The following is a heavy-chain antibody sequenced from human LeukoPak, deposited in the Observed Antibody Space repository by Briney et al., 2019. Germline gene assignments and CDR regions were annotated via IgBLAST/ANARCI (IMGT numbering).Heavy chain of an antibody. J-gene: IGHJ5*02. CDR3: AKDQGARYYGSGGSWFDP. CDR2: INNDGSST. V-gene: IGHV3-74*01. Sequence: GGSLRLSCTAWGFLFNNYWMHWARHAPGKGLVWVSRINNDGSSTSYADSVKGRFTVSRDNAKNTLFLQMNSLRPEDTAVYYCAKDQGARYYGSGGSWFDPWGQGTLVTVSS. D-gene: IGHD3-10*01. CDR1: GFLFNNYW.